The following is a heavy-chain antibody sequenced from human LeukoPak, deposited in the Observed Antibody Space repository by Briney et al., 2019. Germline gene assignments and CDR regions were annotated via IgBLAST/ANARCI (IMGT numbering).Heavy chain of an antibody. CDR3: ARVVQPGLG. V-gene: IGHV4-4*07. Sequence: PSETLSLTCIVSGGSISSYYWNWIRQSAGKGLEWIGRFYSSVSTDYNPSLKRRVTMSVDTSKNQFSLKLSSVTAADTAVYYCARVVQPGLGWGQGTLVTVSS. J-gene: IGHJ4*02. CDR1: GGSISSYY. CDR2: FYSSVST. D-gene: IGHD3/OR15-3a*01.